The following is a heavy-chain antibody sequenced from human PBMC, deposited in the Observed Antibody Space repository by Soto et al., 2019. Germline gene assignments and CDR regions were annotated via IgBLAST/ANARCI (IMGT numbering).Heavy chain of an antibody. Sequence: XGSLRLSCAAAGFTFSSYAMSWVRQAPGRGLEWVSSINIGGSSYYADSVKSRFTISRDNSKNTLYLRMNSLRAEDAAIYYCAKSYDSSGYYCLDFWGQGTLVTVSS. D-gene: IGHD3-22*01. CDR2: INIGGSS. CDR1: GFTFSSYA. J-gene: IGHJ4*01. CDR3: AKSYDSSGYYCLDF. V-gene: IGHV3-23*01.